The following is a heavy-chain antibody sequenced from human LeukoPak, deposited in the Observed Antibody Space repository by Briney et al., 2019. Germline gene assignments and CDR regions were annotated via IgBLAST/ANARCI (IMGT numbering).Heavy chain of an antibody. CDR3: ARAYYYDTSATPDY. CDR2: ISWNSGSI. CDR1: GFTFNDYD. D-gene: IGHD3-22*01. J-gene: IGHJ4*02. Sequence: GRSLRLSCAASGFTFNDYDMHWVRQAPGKGLEWVSSISWNSGSIHYADSVKGRFIISRDNSKNTLYLQMNSLRAEDTAVYYCARAYYYDTSATPDYWGQGTLVTVSS. V-gene: IGHV3-9*01.